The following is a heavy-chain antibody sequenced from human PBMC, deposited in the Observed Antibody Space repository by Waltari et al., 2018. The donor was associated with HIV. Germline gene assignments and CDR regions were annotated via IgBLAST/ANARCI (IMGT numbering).Heavy chain of an antibody. CDR1: GGTFSSYA. D-gene: IGHD3-22*01. J-gene: IGHJ4*02. Sequence: QVQLVQSGAEVKKPGSSVKVSCKASGGTFSSYAISWVRQAPGQGLEWMGGTIPIFGTANYAQKFQGRVTITADESTSTAYMELSSLRSEDTAVYYCARPAGYYDSSGYYFDYWGQGTLVTVSS. V-gene: IGHV1-69*01. CDR3: ARPAGYYDSSGYYFDY. CDR2: TIPIFGTA.